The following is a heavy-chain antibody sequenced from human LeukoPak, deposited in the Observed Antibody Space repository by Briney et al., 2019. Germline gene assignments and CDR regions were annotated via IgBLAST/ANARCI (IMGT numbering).Heavy chain of an antibody. Sequence: SVKVSCKASGGTFSSYAISWARQAPGQGLEWMGGIIPIFGTANYAQKFQGRVTITADESTSTAYMELSSLRSEDTAVYYCARENGYYGSGSFPFDYWGQGTLVTVSS. V-gene: IGHV1-69*13. D-gene: IGHD3-10*01. CDR3: ARENGYYGSGSFPFDY. CDR1: GGTFSSYA. CDR2: IIPIFGTA. J-gene: IGHJ4*02.